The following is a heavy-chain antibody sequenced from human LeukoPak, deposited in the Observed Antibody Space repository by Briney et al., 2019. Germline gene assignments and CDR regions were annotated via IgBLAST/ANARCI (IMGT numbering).Heavy chain of an antibody. J-gene: IGHJ6*03. D-gene: IGHD3-3*01. V-gene: IGHV3-20*04. Sequence: GGSLRLSCAASGFAFSSYGMSWVRQAPGKGLEWVSGINWNGGSTGYADSVKGRFTISRDNAKNSLYLQMNSLRAEDTALYYCARRAGGRFLEWLSPYYYMDVWGKGTTVTVSS. CDR3: ARRAGGRFLEWLSPYYYMDV. CDR1: GFAFSSYG. CDR2: INWNGGST.